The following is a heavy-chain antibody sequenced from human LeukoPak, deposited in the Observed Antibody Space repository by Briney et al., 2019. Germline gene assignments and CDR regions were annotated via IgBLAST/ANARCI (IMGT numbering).Heavy chain of an antibody. J-gene: IGHJ5*02. CDR2: IYYSGST. CDR1: GGSISSSSYY. D-gene: IGHD2/OR15-2a*01. CDR3: AREVLRRPGVDWFDP. Sequence: SETLSLTCTVSGGSISSSSYYWGWIRQPPGKGLEWIGYIYYSGSTNYNPSLKSRVTISVDTSKNQFSLKLSSVTAADTAVYYCAREVLRRPGVDWFDPWGQGTLVTVSS. V-gene: IGHV4-61*01.